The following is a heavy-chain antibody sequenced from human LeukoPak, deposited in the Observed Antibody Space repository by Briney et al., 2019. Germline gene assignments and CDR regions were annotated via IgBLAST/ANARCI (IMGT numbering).Heavy chain of an antibody. CDR1: GFTFTTYA. Sequence: GGSLRLSCAASGFTFTTYAMSWVRQAPGKGLEWASAISGSGANTYYSDSVKGRFTISRDNSKDTLYLQMNSLRAEDTAIYFCARRKYDSSGFDYWGQETLVTVSS. CDR3: ARRKYDSSGFDY. J-gene: IGHJ4*02. CDR2: ISGSGANT. V-gene: IGHV3-23*01. D-gene: IGHD3-22*01.